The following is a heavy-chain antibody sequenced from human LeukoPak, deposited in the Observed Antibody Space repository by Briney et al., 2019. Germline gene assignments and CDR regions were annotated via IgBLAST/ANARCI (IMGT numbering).Heavy chain of an antibody. J-gene: IGHJ5*02. V-gene: IGHV4-59*01. CDR1: GGSISSYY. D-gene: IGHD3-10*01. CDR3: ARVGGGITMIRGVIVNNWFDP. Sequence: SETLSLTCTVSGGSISSYYWSWIRQPPGKGLELIGYISYSGSTTYSPSLKSRVTISVDTSKNQFSLKLSSVTAADTAVYYCARVGGGITMIRGVIVNNWFDPWGQGTLVTVSS. CDR2: ISYSGST.